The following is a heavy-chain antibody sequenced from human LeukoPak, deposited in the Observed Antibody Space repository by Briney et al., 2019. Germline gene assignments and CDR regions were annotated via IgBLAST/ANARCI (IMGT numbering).Heavy chain of an antibody. CDR3: VRQSSGWYHFDY. V-gene: IGHV3-30-3*01. CDR2: ISSDGSNK. D-gene: IGHD6-19*01. CDR1: GFSFSSYS. J-gene: IGHJ4*02. Sequence: GGSLRLSCAVSGFSFSSYSMHWVRQAPGKGLEWAAVISSDGSNKYYADSVKGRFSISRDNSKNTLYMQMNSLRAEDTAVYYCVRQSSGWYHFDYWGQGTLVTVSS.